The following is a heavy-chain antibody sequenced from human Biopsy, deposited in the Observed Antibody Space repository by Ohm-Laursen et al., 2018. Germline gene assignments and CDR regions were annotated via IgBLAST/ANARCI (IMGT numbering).Heavy chain of an antibody. Sequence: GASVKVSCKSSGYTFTDYRLYWVRQAPGQGLDLMGWIDPNTGDTDYPQKFQGRVTMTSDTSIDTAYVELSSLTSGDTAVYYCALGEPFDYWGQGTLVTVSS. D-gene: IGHD3-16*01. J-gene: IGHJ4*02. CDR1: GYTFTDYR. CDR3: ALGEPFDY. CDR2: IDPNTGDT. V-gene: IGHV1-2*02.